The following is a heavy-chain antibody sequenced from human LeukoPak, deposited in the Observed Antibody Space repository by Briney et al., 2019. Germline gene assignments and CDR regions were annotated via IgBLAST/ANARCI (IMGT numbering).Heavy chain of an antibody. CDR2: IYTGGST. Sequence: GGSLRLSCAASGFTVTSNYMSWGRQAPGKGLEWVSVIYTGGSTYYVDSVKGRFTISRENSKNTLYLKMNRLRAEDTALYYCARDRFSGSYWHDFWGQGTLVTVSS. J-gene: IGHJ4*02. CDR1: GFTVTSNY. CDR3: ARDRFSGSYWHDF. D-gene: IGHD1-26*01. V-gene: IGHV3-66*01.